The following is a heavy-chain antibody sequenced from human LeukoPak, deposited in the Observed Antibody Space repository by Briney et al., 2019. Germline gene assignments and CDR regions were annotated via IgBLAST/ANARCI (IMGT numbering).Heavy chain of an antibody. V-gene: IGHV4-34*01. CDR2: INHSGST. Sequence: TETLSLTCAVYGGSFSGYYWSWIRQPPGKGLEWIGEINHSGSTNYNPSLKSRVTISVDTSKNQFSLKLSSVTAADTAVYFCARGPPTDYYDSSGFYYVFDYWGQGTLVTVSS. D-gene: IGHD3-22*01. J-gene: IGHJ4*02. CDR1: GGSFSGYY. CDR3: ARGPPTDYYDSSGFYYVFDY.